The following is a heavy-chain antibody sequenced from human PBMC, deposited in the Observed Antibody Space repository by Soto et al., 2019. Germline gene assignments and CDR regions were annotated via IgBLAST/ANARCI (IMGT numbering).Heavy chain of an antibody. V-gene: IGHV4-59*01. J-gene: IGHJ4*02. CDR3: ARFKLQKLDY. D-gene: IGHD4-4*01. CDR2: IYYSGST. Sequence: SETLSLTCTVSGGSTSSYYWSWIRQPPGKGLEWIGYIYYSGSTNYNPSLKSRVTISVDTSKNQFSLKLSSVTAADTAVYYCARFKLQKLDYWGQGTLVTVSS. CDR1: GGSTSSYY.